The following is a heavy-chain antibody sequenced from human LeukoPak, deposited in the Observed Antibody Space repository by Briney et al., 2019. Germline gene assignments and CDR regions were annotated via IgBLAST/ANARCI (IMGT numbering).Heavy chain of an antibody. V-gene: IGHV3-66*01. J-gene: IGHJ4*02. CDR2: ISSAGTT. D-gene: IGHD6-13*01. Sequence: GGSLRLSCAASGFTVSSSYMSWVRQAPGKGLEWVSIISSAGTTYYADSVKGRFTISRDNSKNTVYLQVNSLRDEGTAVYYCARDLEAANTYYFDYWGQGTMVTVSS. CDR1: GFTVSSSY. CDR3: ARDLEAANTYYFDY.